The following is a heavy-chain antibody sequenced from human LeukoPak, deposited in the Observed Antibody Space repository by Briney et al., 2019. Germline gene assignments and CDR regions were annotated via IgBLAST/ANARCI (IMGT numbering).Heavy chain of an antibody. CDR2: IGSAGGSI. CDR3: AKRGEVSTYYYFES. Sequence: GSLRLSCAASGFTFSSYGMHWVRQAPGKGLEWLSTIGSAGGSIFYADSVKGRFTISRDNSKSTLFLQMDSLRVEDTALYYCAKRGEVSTYYYFESWGQGALVTVSS. D-gene: IGHD2/OR15-2a*01. J-gene: IGHJ4*02. CDR1: GFTFSSYG. V-gene: IGHV3-23*01.